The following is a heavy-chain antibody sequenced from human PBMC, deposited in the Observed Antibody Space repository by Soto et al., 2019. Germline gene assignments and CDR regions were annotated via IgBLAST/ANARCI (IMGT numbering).Heavy chain of an antibody. D-gene: IGHD3-10*01. Sequence: PSETLSLTCAVSVGSISSGGYSWSWIRQPPGKGLEWIGYIYHSGSTYYSPSLKSRVTISVDRSKNQFSLKLSSVTAADTAVYYCARGSKMNTLDYWGQGTLVTVSS. J-gene: IGHJ4*02. CDR2: IYHSGST. V-gene: IGHV4-30-2*01. CDR1: VGSISSGGYS. CDR3: ARGSKMNTLDY.